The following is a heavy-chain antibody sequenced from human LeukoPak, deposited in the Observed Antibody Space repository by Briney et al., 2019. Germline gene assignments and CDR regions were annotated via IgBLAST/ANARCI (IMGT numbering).Heavy chain of an antibody. CDR3: ARDGLGAVAGTGWFDP. Sequence: PGGSLRLSCAASGFTFSGYWMDWVRQAPGKGLEWVATIKQDGSEIYYVDSVKGRFTISRDNAKNSLYLQMNSLRAEDTAVYYCARDGLGAVAGTGWFDPWGQGTLVTVSS. V-gene: IGHV3-7*01. J-gene: IGHJ5*02. CDR2: IKQDGSEI. D-gene: IGHD6-19*01. CDR1: GFTFSGYW.